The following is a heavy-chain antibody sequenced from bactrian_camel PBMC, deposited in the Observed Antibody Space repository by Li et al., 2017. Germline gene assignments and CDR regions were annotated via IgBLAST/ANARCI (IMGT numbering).Heavy chain of an antibody. J-gene: IGHJ4*01. CDR2: ITATGARQ. Sequence: VQLVESGGELVQPGGSLRLSCVASGFTFSDVTMSWVRQAAGKGLEWVSTITATGARQYYADSVKGRFTISRDNAKNTVYLQMNSLNSEDTALYYCAKGIQKCPGNYCRPEGQGTQVTVS. CDR1: GFTFSDVT. D-gene: IGHD2*01. V-gene: IGHV3S1*01.